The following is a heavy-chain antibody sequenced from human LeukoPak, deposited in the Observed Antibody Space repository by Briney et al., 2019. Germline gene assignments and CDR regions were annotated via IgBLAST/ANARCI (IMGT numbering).Heavy chain of an antibody. J-gene: IGHJ4*02. CDR2: ISYDGSNK. CDR1: GFTFSSYA. CDR3: ARGGLLEWLLFSFDY. Sequence: PGRSLRLSCAASGFTFSSYAMHWVRQAPGKGLEWVAVISYDGSNKYYADSEKGRFTISRDNSKNTLYLQMNSLRAEDTAVYYCARGGLLEWLLFSFDYWGQGTLVTVSS. D-gene: IGHD3-3*01. V-gene: IGHV3-30*01.